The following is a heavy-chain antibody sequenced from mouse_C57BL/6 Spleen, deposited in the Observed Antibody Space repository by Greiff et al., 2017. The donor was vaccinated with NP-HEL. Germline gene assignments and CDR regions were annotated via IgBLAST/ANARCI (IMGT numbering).Heavy chain of an antibody. CDR1: GYTFTSYW. V-gene: IGHV1-69*01. CDR2: IDPSDSYT. D-gene: IGHD2-12*01. J-gene: IGHJ4*01. Sequence: VKLQQPGAELVMPGASVKLSCKASGYTFTSYWMHWVKQRPGQGLEWIGEIDPSDSYTNYNQKFKGKSTLTVDKSSSTAYMQLSSLTSEDSAVYYCARAGDDWSYAMDYWGQGTSVTVSS. CDR3: ARAGDDWSYAMDY.